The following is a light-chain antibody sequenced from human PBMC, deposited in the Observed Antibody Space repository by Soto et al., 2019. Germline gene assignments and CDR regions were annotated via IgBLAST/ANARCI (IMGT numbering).Light chain of an antibody. Sequence: QSALTQPASVSGSPGQSITISCTGTSSDVGGYNYVSWYQQHPGKAPKFIIYDVSYRPSGVSNRFSGSKSGNTASLTISGLQAEDEADYYCSSYTTSNTRQIVFGTGTKLTVL. CDR2: DVS. V-gene: IGLV2-14*01. CDR1: SSDVGGYNY. CDR3: SSYTTSNTRQIV. J-gene: IGLJ1*01.